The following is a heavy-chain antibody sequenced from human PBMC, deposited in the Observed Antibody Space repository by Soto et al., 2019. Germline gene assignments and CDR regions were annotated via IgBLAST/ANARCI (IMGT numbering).Heavy chain of an antibody. CDR1: GGSISSGGYY. D-gene: IGHD6-19*01. V-gene: IGHV4-31*03. J-gene: IGHJ6*02. Sequence: TSETLSLTCTVSGGSISSGGYYWSWIRQHPGKGLEWIGYIYYSGSTYYNPSLKSRVTISVDTSKNQFSLKLSSVTAADTAVYYCARDSSAVAGTDYYYGMDVWGQGTTVTVSS. CDR2: IYYSGST. CDR3: ARDSSAVAGTDYYYGMDV.